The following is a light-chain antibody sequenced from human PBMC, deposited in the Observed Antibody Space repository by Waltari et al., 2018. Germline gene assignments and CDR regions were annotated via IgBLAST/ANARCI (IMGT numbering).Light chain of an antibody. Sequence: QSVLTQPPSASGTPGQRVTISCSGSSSTIGSNYGHGYQQLPGTAPKLLIYRNNQRPSGVPDRFSGSKAGTSASLAVSGLRSEDEADYYFATWDDRLSGPGVFGGGTKLTVL. V-gene: IGLV1-47*01. CDR2: RNN. CDR1: SSTIGSNY. J-gene: IGLJ3*02. CDR3: ATWDDRLSGPGV.